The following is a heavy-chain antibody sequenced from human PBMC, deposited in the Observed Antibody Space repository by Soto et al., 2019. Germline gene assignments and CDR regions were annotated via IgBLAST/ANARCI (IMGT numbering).Heavy chain of an antibody. CDR1: GGSISSSSYY. V-gene: IGHV4-39*01. Sequence: QLQLQESGPGLVKTSETLSLTCTVSGGSISSSSYYWGWIRQRPGKGLEWMGSIYNSGSTYDSPSLTRRVPRSVDTAKNQFSLELSSVTAAATAVYYGARHLGDYPGFEYWGQGTLVTVSS. J-gene: IGHJ4*02. CDR3: ARHLGDYPGFEY. CDR2: IYNSGST. D-gene: IGHD4-17*01.